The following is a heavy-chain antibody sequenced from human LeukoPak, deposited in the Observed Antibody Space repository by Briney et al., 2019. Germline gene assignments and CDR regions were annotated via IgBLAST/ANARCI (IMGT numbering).Heavy chain of an antibody. CDR2: INPSGGST. Sequence: ASVKVSCKASGYTFTSYYMHWVRQAPGQGLEWMGIINPSGGSTSYAQKFQGRVTMTRDTSTSTVYMELGSLRSKDTAVYYCARDSIAVAGTMRYWGQGTLVTVSS. D-gene: IGHD6-19*01. CDR3: ARDSIAVAGTMRY. J-gene: IGHJ4*02. V-gene: IGHV1-46*01. CDR1: GYTFTSYY.